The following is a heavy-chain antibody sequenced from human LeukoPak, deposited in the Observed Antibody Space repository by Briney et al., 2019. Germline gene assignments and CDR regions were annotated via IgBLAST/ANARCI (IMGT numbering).Heavy chain of an antibody. J-gene: IGHJ3*02. CDR3: AREGARITMVRGVISAFDI. V-gene: IGHV1-69*04. D-gene: IGHD3-10*01. CDR1: GGTFSSYA. Sequence: ASVKVSCKASGGTFSSYAISWVRQAPGQGLEWMGRIIPILGIANYAQKFQGRVTITADKSTSTAYMELSSLRSEDTAVYYRAREGARITMVRGVISAFDIWGQGTMVTVSS. CDR2: IIPILGIA.